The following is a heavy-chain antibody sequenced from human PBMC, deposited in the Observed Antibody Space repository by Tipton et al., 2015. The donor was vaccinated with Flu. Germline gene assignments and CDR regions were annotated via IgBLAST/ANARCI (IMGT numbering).Heavy chain of an antibody. D-gene: IGHD2-2*01. V-gene: IGHV3-53*01. CDR1: GFTVSSNY. J-gene: IGHJ6*02. CDR3: ARDRGGYCSSTSCQGYYYYYGMDV. Sequence: SLRLSCAASGFTVSSNYMSWVRQAPGKGREWVSVIYSGVSTYYADSVKGRFTISRDNSKNTLYLQMNSLRAEDTAVYNCARDRGGYCSSTSCQGYYYYYGMDVWGQGTTVTVSS. CDR2: IYSGVST.